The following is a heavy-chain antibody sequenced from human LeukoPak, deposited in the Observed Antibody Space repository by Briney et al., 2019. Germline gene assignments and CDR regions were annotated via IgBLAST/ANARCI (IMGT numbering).Heavy chain of an antibody. CDR1: GFTFDDYA. CDR2: ISGDGGST. V-gene: IGHV3-43*02. J-gene: IGHJ4*02. Sequence: PGGSLRLSCAASGFTFDDYAMHWVRQAPGKGLEWVSLISGDGGSTYYADSVKGRFTISRDNSKNSLYLQMNSLRTEDTALYYCAKESNCDYVWGSYRPYYFDYWGQGTLVTVSS. D-gene: IGHD3-16*02. CDR3: AKESNCDYVWGSYRPYYFDY.